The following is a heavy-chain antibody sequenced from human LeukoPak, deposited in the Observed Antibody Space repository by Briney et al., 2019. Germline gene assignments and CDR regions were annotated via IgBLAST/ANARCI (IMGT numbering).Heavy chain of an antibody. CDR1: GFTFSSYW. V-gene: IGHV3-30*18. CDR3: AKASERYFDY. J-gene: IGHJ4*02. Sequence: PGGSLRLSCAASGFTFSSYWMSWVRQAPGKGLEWVAVISYDGSNKYYADSVKGRFTISRDNSKNTLYLQMNSLRAEDTAVYYCAKASERYFDYWGQGTLVTVSS. CDR2: ISYDGSNK.